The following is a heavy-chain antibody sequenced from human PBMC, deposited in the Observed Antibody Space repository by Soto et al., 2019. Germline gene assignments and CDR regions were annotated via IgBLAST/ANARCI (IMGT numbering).Heavy chain of an antibody. CDR2: ISSSSNYI. CDR1: GFSFSIYN. D-gene: IGHD6-19*01. V-gene: IGHV3-21*01. J-gene: IGHJ4*02. Sequence: EVQLVESGGGLVRPGGSLRLSCAASGFSFSIYNMSWVRLAPGKGLEWVSFISSSSNYIYYADSVKGRFTISRDNAKNSLFLQMNNLRAEDTAVYFCARDERSVAVAPFFDYWGQGTQVTVSS. CDR3: ARDERSVAVAPFFDY.